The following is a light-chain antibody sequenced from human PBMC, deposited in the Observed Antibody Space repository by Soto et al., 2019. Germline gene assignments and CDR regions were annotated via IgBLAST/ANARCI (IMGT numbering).Light chain of an antibody. J-gene: IGLJ1*01. Sequence: QSALTQPASVSGSPGQSIAISCTGSGSDVGGYNYVSWYQQHPGKAPKLIIYGVSHRPSGVSPRFSASRSAYTASLTISGLQQEDEADYYCSSFTSSYFYVFGPGTKVTVL. CDR2: GVS. CDR1: GSDVGGYNY. CDR3: SSFTSSYFYV. V-gene: IGLV2-14*01.